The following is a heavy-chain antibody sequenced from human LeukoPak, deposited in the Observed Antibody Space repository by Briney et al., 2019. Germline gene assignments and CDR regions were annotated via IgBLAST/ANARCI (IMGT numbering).Heavy chain of an antibody. CDR3: ARDTWLQLDY. CDR1: VGTFISYA. J-gene: IGHJ4*02. CDR2: IIPIFGTA. V-gene: IGHV1-69*06. Sequence: ASVTVSFKASVGTFISYAISWVRQAPGQGLEWMGRIIPIFGTANYAQKFQGRVTITADKSTSTAYMELSSLRSEDKAVYYCARDTWLQLDYWGQGTLVTVSS. D-gene: IGHD5-24*01.